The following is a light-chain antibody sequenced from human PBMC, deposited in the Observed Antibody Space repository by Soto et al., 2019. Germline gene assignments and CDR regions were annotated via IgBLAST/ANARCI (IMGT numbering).Light chain of an antibody. Sequence: EIVITQSPSTLSVSPGERATLSFRASQNISANVGWYRQKPGRTPMLLIYDSSKRAIGIPATFSGSESGTDFTLTISGLQSEDFAVYYCQQANSFPITFGQGTRLEI. CDR3: QQANSFPIT. V-gene: IGKV3-15*01. J-gene: IGKJ5*01. CDR2: DSS. CDR1: QNISAN.